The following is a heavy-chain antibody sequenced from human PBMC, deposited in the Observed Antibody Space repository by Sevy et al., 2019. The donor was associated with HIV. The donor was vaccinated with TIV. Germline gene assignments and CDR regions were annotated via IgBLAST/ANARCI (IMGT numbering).Heavy chain of an antibody. CDR3: TTERTYYYDSLI. Sequence: GGSLRLSCAASGFTFSNAWMSCVRQAPGKGLEWVGRIKSKTDGGTTDYAAPVKGRFTISRDDSKNTLYLQMNSLKTEDTAVYYCTTERTYYYDSLIWGQGTMVTVSS. D-gene: IGHD3-22*01. V-gene: IGHV3-15*01. CDR1: GFTFSNAW. CDR2: IKSKTDGGTT. J-gene: IGHJ3*02.